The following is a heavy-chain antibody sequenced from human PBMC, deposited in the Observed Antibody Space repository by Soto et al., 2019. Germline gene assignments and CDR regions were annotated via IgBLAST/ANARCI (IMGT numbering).Heavy chain of an antibody. J-gene: IGHJ4*02. Sequence: QMRLVQSGAEVKKPGSSVKVSCKASGGTLSSFINYPINWVRQAPGQGLEWMGGIVPNVGTVNYAQKFQGRVTITADKSTGTAYMEVSSLRSEDTALYYCARRDTSGFLRYFDNWGQGTLVTVSS. CDR1: GGTLSSFINYP. CDR2: IVPNVGTV. D-gene: IGHD3-3*01. CDR3: ARRDTSGFLRYFDN. V-gene: IGHV1-69*06.